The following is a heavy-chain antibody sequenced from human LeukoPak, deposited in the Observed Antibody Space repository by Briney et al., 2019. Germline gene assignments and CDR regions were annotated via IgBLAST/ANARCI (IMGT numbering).Heavy chain of an antibody. J-gene: IGHJ4*02. Sequence: SETLSLTCTVSGGSISSYYWSWIRQPPGKGLEWIGYIYYSGSTNYNPSLKSRVTISVDTSKNQFSLELSSVTAADTAVYYCARHSSSSYYFDYWGQGTLVTVSS. CDR2: IYYSGST. CDR1: GGSISSYY. V-gene: IGHV4-59*08. D-gene: IGHD6-13*01. CDR3: ARHSSSSYYFDY.